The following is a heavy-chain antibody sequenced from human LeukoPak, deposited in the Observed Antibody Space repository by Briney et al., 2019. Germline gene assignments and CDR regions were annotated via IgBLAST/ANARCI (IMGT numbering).Heavy chain of an antibody. CDR3: ARDGIVGAGY. D-gene: IGHD1-26*01. Sequence: PGGSLRLSCAASGFTFSSYAMSWVRQAPGKGLEWVSVIYSGGSTYYADSVKGRFTISRDNSKNTLYLQMNSLRAEDTAVYYCARDGIVGAGYWGQGTLVTVSS. V-gene: IGHV3-66*01. CDR1: GFTFSSYA. CDR2: IYSGGST. J-gene: IGHJ4*02.